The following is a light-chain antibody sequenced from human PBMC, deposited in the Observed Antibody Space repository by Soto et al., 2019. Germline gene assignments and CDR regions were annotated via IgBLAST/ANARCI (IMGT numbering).Light chain of an antibody. CDR2: DVS. Sequence: DIQMTQSPSTLSGSVGDRVTITCRASQTISSWLAWYQQKPGKAPKLLIYDVSTLASGVPSRFSGSASGTEFTLTISNLESEDFASYYCQQYHRYSTFGQGTRVDIK. J-gene: IGKJ1*01. V-gene: IGKV1-5*01. CDR3: QQYHRYST. CDR1: QTISSW.